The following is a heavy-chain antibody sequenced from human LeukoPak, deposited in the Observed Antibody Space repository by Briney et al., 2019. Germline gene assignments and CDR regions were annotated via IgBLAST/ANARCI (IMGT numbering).Heavy chain of an antibody. Sequence: GGSLRLSCAASGFTVSSNYMSWVRQAPGKGLEWVSVIYSGGSTYYADSVKGRFTISRDNSKNTLFLEMNSLRAEDTALYYCAKEGFYGLGRISRAFYIWGQGTMVTVS. CDR1: GFTVSSNY. J-gene: IGHJ3*02. CDR3: AKEGFYGLGRISRAFYI. CDR2: IYSGGST. V-gene: IGHV3-53*05. D-gene: IGHD3-10*01.